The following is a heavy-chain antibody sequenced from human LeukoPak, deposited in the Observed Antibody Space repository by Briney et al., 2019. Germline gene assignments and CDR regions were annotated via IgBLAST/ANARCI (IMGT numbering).Heavy chain of an antibody. V-gene: IGHV4-34*01. CDR3: ARGVRYSSSWYFKNLGYYYYYYMDV. J-gene: IGHJ6*03. Sequence: GSLRLSCAASGFTFSTYNMNWVRQPPGKGLEWIGEINHSGSTNYNPSLKSRVTISVDTSKNQFSLKLSSVTAADTAVYYCARGVRYSSSWYFKNLGYYYYYYMDVWGKGTTVTVSS. CDR2: INHSGST. CDR1: GFTFSTYN. D-gene: IGHD6-13*01.